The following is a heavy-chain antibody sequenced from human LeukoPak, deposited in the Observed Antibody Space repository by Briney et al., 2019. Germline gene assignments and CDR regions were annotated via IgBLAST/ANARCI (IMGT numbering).Heavy chain of an antibody. D-gene: IGHD2-2*01. CDR1: GGSISSYY. Sequence: SETLSLTCTVSGGSISSYYWSWIRQPPGKGLEWIGYIYYSGSTNYNPSLKSRVTISVDTSKNQFSLKLSSVTAADTAVYYCASWPFYCSSTSCSENYWGQGTLVTVSS. J-gene: IGHJ4*02. V-gene: IGHV4-59*08. CDR2: IYYSGST. CDR3: ASWPFYCSSTSCSENY.